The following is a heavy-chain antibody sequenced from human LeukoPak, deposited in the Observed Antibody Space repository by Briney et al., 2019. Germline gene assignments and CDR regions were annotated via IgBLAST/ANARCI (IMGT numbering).Heavy chain of an antibody. CDR1: GGSISSYY. CDR3: ARHHIEYSSSPDAFDI. J-gene: IGHJ3*02. CDR2: IYTSGST. V-gene: IGHV4-4*07. D-gene: IGHD6-6*01. Sequence: PSETLSLTCTVSGGSISSYYWSWIRQPAGKGLEWIGRIYTSGSTNYNPSLKSRVTISVDTSKNQFSLKLSSVTAADTAVYYCARHHIEYSSSPDAFDIWGQGTMVTVSS.